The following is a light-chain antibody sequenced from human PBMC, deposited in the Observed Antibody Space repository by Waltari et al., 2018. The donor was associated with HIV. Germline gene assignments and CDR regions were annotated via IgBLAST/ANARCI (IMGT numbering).Light chain of an antibody. CDR3: AAWDDSLREV. CDR2: RNN. V-gene: IGLV1-47*01. Sequence: QSVLTQPPSASGTPGHSVTTSCSGSSSNSGSNFVYWYQQLPGAAPKLLIYRNNQRPSGVPDRFSGSKSGTSASLAISGLRSEDEADYYCAAWDDSLREVFGGGTKLTVL. CDR1: SSNSGSNF. J-gene: IGLJ3*02.